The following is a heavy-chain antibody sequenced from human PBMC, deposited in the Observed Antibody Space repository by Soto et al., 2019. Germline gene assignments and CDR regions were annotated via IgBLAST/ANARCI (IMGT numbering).Heavy chain of an antibody. CDR3: ARVGAGAVDGKGSYYYGMDV. CDR1: GYTFTSYG. D-gene: IGHD6-19*01. Sequence: ASVKVSCKASGYTFTSYGISWVRQAPGQGLEWMGWISAYNGNTNYAQKLQGRVTMTTDTSTSTAYMELRSLRSDDTAVYYCARVGAGAVDGKGSYYYGMDVWGQGTTVTVSS. V-gene: IGHV1-18*01. J-gene: IGHJ6*02. CDR2: ISAYNGNT.